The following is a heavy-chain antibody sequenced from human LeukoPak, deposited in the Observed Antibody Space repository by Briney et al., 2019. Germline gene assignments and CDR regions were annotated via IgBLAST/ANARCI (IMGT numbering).Heavy chain of an antibody. J-gene: IGHJ4*02. V-gene: IGHV3-7*03. CDR2: IKVDGSEK. Sequence: GGSLRLSCAASGFTFSDHHMDWVRQAPGKGLEWVANIKVDGSEKYYVDSVKGRFTISRDNAENSLYLQMNSLRAEDTAVYYCARKTGTTGEAFDYWGQGTQVTVSS. CDR1: GFTFSDHH. D-gene: IGHD1-1*01. CDR3: ARKTGTTGEAFDY.